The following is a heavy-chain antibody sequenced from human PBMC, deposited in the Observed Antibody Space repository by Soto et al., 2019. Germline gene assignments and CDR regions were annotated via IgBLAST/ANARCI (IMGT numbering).Heavy chain of an antibody. D-gene: IGHD6-13*01. CDR1: GGTFSSYR. V-gene: IGHV1-69*01. CDR3: VRDSGAKLSSS. J-gene: IGHJ4*02. CDR2: IVPIYRTA. Sequence: QVQLVQSEAEVKKPGSSVKVSCKASGGTFSSYRINWVRQAPGQGLEWVGGIVPIYRTADYAQKFQGRVTITADESARTSYIELRSLKSQDTAVYYCVRDSGAKLSSSWGQGTLVIVSS.